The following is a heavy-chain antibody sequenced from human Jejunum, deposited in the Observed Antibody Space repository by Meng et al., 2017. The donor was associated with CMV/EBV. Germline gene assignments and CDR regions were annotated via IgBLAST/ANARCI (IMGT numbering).Heavy chain of an antibody. CDR3: AQTGARGFGAGYGMDV. CDR1: FVAYS. Sequence: FVAYSMSSIRQPPGKGLDWIAYISGSGTTTYYADSVKGRFTISRDNAQNSLYLQMNSLRAEDTALYYCAQTGARGFGAGYGMDVWGQGTLVTVSS. V-gene: IGHV3-11*01. D-gene: IGHD3-10*01. CDR2: ISGSGTTT. J-gene: IGHJ6*02.